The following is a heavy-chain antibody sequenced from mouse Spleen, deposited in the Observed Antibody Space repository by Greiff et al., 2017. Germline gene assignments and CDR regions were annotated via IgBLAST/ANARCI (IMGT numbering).Heavy chain of an antibody. D-gene: IGHD2-4*01. J-gene: IGHJ1*01. CDR1: GFTFSSSG. V-gene: IGHV5-17*02. CDR2: ISSGSSTV. CDR3: ARGFYDYDGDWYFDV. Sequence: DVKLVESGGGLVQPGGSRKLSCAASGFTFSSSGMHWVRQAPEKGLEWVAYISSGSSTVYYADTVKGRFTISRDNPKDTLFLQMTSLGSEDTAMYYCARGFYDYDGDWYFDVWGAGTTVTVSS.